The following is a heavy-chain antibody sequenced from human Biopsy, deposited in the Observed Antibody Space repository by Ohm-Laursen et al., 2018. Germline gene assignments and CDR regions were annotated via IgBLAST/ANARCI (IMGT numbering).Heavy chain of an antibody. CDR1: GASVKTSGYF. Sequence: TLSLTCSVSGASVKTSGYFWAWIRQRPGKGLEWIGYISYNGRTHYNPSLTSRLAISFDTSNNRISLQLRSVSVADTAVYYCVREPKTGTAEAWYFDHWGRGSPVTVPS. CDR3: VREPKTGTAEAWYFDH. CDR2: ISYNGRT. V-gene: IGHV4-31*03. D-gene: IGHD3-9*01. J-gene: IGHJ2*01.